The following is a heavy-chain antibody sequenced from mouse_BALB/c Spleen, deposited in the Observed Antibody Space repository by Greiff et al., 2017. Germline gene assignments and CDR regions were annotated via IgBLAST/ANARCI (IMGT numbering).Heavy chain of an antibody. Sequence: EVQLQQSGPELVKPGASVKMSCKASGYTFTSYVMHWVKQKPGQGLEWIGYINPYNDGTKYNEKFKGKATLTSDKSSSTAYMELSSLTSEDSAVYYCARGGYYGSSSFAYWGQGTLVTVSA. D-gene: IGHD1-1*01. CDR3: ARGGYYGSSSFAY. CDR1: GYTFTSYV. V-gene: IGHV1-14*01. CDR2: INPYNDGT. J-gene: IGHJ3*01.